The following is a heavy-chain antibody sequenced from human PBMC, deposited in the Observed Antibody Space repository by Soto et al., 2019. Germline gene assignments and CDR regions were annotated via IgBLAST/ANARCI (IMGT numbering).Heavy chain of an antibody. V-gene: IGHV1-69*02. CDR1: GGTFSSYT. J-gene: IGHJ5*02. CDR3: ARGGGVPGINWFDP. CDR2: IIPILGIA. Sequence: SVKVSCKASGGTFSSYTISWVRQAPGQGLEWMGRIIPILGIANYAQKFQGRVTITADKSTSTAYMELSSLRSEDTAVYYCARGGGVPGINWFDPWGQGPLVTVSS. D-gene: IGHD2-2*01.